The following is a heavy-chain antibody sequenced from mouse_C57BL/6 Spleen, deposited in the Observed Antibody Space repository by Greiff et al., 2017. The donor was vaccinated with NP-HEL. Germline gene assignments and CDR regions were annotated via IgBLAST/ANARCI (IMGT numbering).Heavy chain of an antibody. CDR2: IYPRSGNT. D-gene: IGHD1-1*01. CDR1: GYTFTSYG. Sequence: QVQLQQSGAELARPGASVKLSCKASGYTFTSYGISWVKQRTGQGLEWIGEIYPRSGNTYYNEKFKGKATLTADKSSSTAYMELRSLTSEDSAVYFCARRTAITTVVAHWYFDVWGTGTTVTVSS. CDR3: ARRTAITTVVAHWYFDV. V-gene: IGHV1-81*01. J-gene: IGHJ1*03.